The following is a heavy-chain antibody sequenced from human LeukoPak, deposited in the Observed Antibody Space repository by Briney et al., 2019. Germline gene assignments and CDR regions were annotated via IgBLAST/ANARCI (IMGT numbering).Heavy chain of an antibody. CDR2: FYYSGST. CDR1: GGPFSLHY. J-gene: IGHJ4*02. Sequence: SETLSLPCSVSGGPFSLHYWRLLRQPPGKALECIGYFYYSGSTKNNPSLKSRVTISVNTSKNQFSLKLSSVTDADMAVDYCASPSLMVCSSITCYPDYWGQAILVTVSS. CDR3: ASPSLMVCSSITCYPDY. D-gene: IGHD2-2*01. V-gene: IGHV4-59*11.